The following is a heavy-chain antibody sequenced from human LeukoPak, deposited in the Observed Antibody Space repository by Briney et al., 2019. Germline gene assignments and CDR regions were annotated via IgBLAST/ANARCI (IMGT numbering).Heavy chain of an antibody. J-gene: IGHJ5*02. CDR3: ARAHILTGYNWFDP. Sequence: SETVSLMRSVCGGSNSSYYWMWMGQPLGKGLEGIAYISYSESTNYNPSLKSRVTISVDTSKTQFSLKLSSVTAADAAVYYCARAHILTGYNWFDPWGQGTLVTVSS. V-gene: IGHV4-59*01. CDR2: ISYSEST. D-gene: IGHD3-9*01. CDR1: GGSNSSYY.